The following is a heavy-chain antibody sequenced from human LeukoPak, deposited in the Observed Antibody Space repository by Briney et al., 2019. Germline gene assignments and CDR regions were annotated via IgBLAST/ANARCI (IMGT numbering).Heavy chain of an antibody. CDR3: ARNGDSYYYYYMDV. V-gene: IGHV3-48*01. J-gene: IGHJ6*03. CDR2: ISSSSSTI. D-gene: IGHD4-17*01. CDR1: GFTFSSYA. Sequence: GGSLRLSCATSGFTFSSYAMNWVRQAPGKGLEWVSYISSSSSTIYYADSVKGRFTISRDNAKNSLYLQMNSLRAEDTAVYYCARNGDSYYYYYMDVWGKGTTVTVSS.